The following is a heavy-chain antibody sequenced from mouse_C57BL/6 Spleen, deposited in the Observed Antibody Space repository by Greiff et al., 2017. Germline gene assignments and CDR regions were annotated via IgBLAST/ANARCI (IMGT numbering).Heavy chain of an antibody. CDR1: GYTFTSYW. CDR2: IHPNSGST. V-gene: IGHV1-64*01. D-gene: IGHD2-5*01. J-gene: IGHJ3*01. Sequence: VQLQQPGAELVKPGASVKLSCKASGYTFTSYWMHWVKQRPGKGLAWIGMIHPNSGSTNYNETFKSKATLTVDKSSRTSYMQLSSLTSEDSAVYYCARSRDSNLAWCAYWGQGTLVTVSA. CDR3: ARSRDSNLAWCAY.